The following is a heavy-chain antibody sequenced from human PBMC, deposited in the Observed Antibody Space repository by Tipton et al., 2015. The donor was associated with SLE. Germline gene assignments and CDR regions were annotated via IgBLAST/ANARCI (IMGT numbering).Heavy chain of an antibody. V-gene: IGHV4-34*01. J-gene: IGHJ6*04. Sequence: TLSLTCAVYGGSFSGYYWSWIRQPPGKRLEWIGEINHSGSTNYNPSLKSRVTISVDTSKNQFSLKLSSVTAADTAVYYCARVYGYRCYSSGVEVCGDGTTVTVSS. CDR2: INHSGST. CDR1: GGSFSGYY. CDR3: ARVYGYRCYSSGVEV. D-gene: IGHD5/OR15-5a*01.